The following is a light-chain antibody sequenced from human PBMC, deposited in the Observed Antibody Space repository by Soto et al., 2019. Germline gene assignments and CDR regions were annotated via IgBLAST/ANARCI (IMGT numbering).Light chain of an antibody. V-gene: IGKV1-9*01. CDR3: QQPDNYPRT. CDR2: TAS. CDR1: QGISSY. Sequence: DIQLTQSPSFLSASVGDRVTITCRASQGISSYLAWYQQKPGKAPKLLISTASTLQSGVPSRFSGSGSGTEFTLTISSLQPEDFATYYCQQPDNYPRTFGEGTKVDIK. J-gene: IGKJ1*01.